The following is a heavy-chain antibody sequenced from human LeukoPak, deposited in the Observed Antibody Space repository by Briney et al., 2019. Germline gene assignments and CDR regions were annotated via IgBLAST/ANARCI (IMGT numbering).Heavy chain of an antibody. Sequence: GGSLSLSCAASGFTFRNYDMTWVRQAPGKGLEWVSGVSAGADTIDYADSVKGRFTISRDNSKNTLYLHMTGLRADDTAVYYCAFRGLRGYWGQGTLVTVSS. J-gene: IGHJ4*02. CDR2: VSAGADTI. CDR3: AFRGLRGY. D-gene: IGHD3-10*01. V-gene: IGHV3-23*01. CDR1: GFTFRNYD.